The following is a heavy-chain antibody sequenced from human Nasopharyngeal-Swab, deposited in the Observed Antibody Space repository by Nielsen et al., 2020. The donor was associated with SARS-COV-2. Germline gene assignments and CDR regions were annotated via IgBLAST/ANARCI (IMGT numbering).Heavy chain of an antibody. CDR2: INHNERT. D-gene: IGHD5-24*01. V-gene: IGHV4-34*01. J-gene: IGHJ6*02. CDR1: GGSFNGFY. CDR3: ARAGRVGDAYTGLDV. Sequence: SETLSLTCSVSGGSFNGFYWNWIRQAPGKGLEWIGGINHNERTNYNPSLKSRVTMSVDTSTNQVSLKLNSLTATDTAVYYCARAGRVGDAYTGLDVWGQGTTVTVSS.